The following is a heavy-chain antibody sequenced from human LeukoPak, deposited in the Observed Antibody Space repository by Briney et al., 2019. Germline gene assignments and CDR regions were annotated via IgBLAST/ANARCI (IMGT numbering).Heavy chain of an antibody. CDR3: AKDPDCTSGVCYTFFDY. CDR2: IKRDGTEK. CDR1: GLSFRSYW. J-gene: IGHJ4*02. D-gene: IGHD2-8*01. V-gene: IGHV3-7*03. Sequence: GGSLRLSCAASGLSFRSYWMSWVRQAPGKGLEWVANIKRDGTEKYYVGSVEGRFTISRDNAKNSLYLQMNSLRAEDTAVYYCAKDPDCTSGVCYTFFDYWGQGTLVTVSS.